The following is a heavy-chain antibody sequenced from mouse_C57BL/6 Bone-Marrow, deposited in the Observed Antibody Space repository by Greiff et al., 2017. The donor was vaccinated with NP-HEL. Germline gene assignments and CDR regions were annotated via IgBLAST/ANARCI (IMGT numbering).Heavy chain of an antibody. Sequence: VQLQQSGAELARPGASVKLSCKASGYTFTSYGISWVKQRTGQGLEWIGEIYPRSGNNYYNEKFKGKATLTADKSSSTAYMELRSLTSEDSAVYFCARPYYSNWFAYWGQGTLVTVSA. V-gene: IGHV1-81*01. CDR2: IYPRSGNN. CDR3: ARPYYSNWFAY. D-gene: IGHD2-5*01. J-gene: IGHJ3*01. CDR1: GYTFTSYG.